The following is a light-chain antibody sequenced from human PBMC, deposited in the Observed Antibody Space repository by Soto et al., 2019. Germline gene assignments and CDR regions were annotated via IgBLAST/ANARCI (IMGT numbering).Light chain of an antibody. Sequence: LTQPRSVSVSPGQSVTISCTGTNSDFGGYKYVSWYQQHPGKAPKLMIYDVSKRPSGVPDRFSGSKSGNTASLTISGLQAEDEADYFCCSYTGSYVFGTGTKVTV. V-gene: IGLV2-11*01. CDR2: DVS. CDR3: CSYTGSYV. J-gene: IGLJ1*01. CDR1: NSDFGGYKY.